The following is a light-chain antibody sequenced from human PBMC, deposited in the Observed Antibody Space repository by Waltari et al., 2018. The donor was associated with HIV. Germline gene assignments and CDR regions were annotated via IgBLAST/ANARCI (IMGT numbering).Light chain of an antibody. Sequence: SVLTQPPSASGTPGQRVTISCSGSTSNIGSNYVFWYQHLPGTAPKLLIHGNDWRPSGVPDRFSGSTSGNSASLAIGGLRSEDEADYYCVAWDDSLRGVLFGGGTKVAVL. CDR1: TSNIGSNY. CDR2: GND. J-gene: IGLJ2*01. V-gene: IGLV1-47*01. CDR3: VAWDDSLRGVL.